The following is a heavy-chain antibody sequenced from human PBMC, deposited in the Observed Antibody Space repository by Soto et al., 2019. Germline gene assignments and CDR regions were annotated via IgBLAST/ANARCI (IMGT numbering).Heavy chain of an antibody. CDR3: AKDNSAAGSDY. D-gene: IGHD6-13*01. CDR1: EFTFSTHG. V-gene: IGHV3-30*18. Sequence: AGGSLRLSCAASEFTFSTHGIHWVRQAPGKGLEWVGVISNDGSTKYYADSVKGRFTISRDNSKNTLYLQMNSLRAEDTAVYYCAKDNSAAGSDYWGQGTLVTVSS. J-gene: IGHJ4*02. CDR2: ISNDGSTK.